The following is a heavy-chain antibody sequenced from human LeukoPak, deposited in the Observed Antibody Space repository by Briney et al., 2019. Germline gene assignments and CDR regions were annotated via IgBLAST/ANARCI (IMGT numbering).Heavy chain of an antibody. D-gene: IGHD3-3*01. CDR2: INHSGST. Sequence: SETLSLTCAVYGGSFRGYYWSWIRQPPGKGLEWIGEINHSGSTNYNPSLKSRVTILVDTSKNQFSLKLSSVTAADTAVYYCARLGAGPTYYDFWSGYSSFYFDYWGQGTLVTVSS. V-gene: IGHV4-34*01. CDR3: ARLGAGPTYYDFWSGYSSFYFDY. CDR1: GGSFRGYY. J-gene: IGHJ4*02.